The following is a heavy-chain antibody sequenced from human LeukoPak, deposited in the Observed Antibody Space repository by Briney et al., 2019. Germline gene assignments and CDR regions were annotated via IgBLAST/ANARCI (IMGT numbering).Heavy chain of an antibody. V-gene: IGHV3-74*01. CDR3: AAHYVSGSYGPIASPGLNY. D-gene: IGHD3-10*01. CDR2: INSVGSST. J-gene: IGHJ4*02. Sequence: PGGSLRLSCAASGFTFSSYWMHWVRQAPGKGLVWVSRINSVGSSTGYAHSVNGRFTTSRDNAQNTLYLQMNSLRAEDTAVYYCAAHYVSGSYGPIASPGLNYWGQGTLVTVSS. CDR1: GFTFSSYW.